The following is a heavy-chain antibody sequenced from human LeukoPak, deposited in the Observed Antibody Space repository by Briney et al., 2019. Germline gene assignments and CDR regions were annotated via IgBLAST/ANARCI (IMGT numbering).Heavy chain of an antibody. D-gene: IGHD2-15*01. CDR1: GGSFSGYY. CDR2: IYYSGST. Sequence: SETLSLTCAVYGGSFSGYYWSWIRQPPGKGLEWIGYIYYSGSTNYNPSLKSRVTISVDTSKNQFSLKLSSVTAADTAVYYCARGAPYCSGGSCYSGYYYYGMDVWGQGTTVTVSS. V-gene: IGHV4-59*01. J-gene: IGHJ6*02. CDR3: ARGAPYCSGGSCYSGYYYYGMDV.